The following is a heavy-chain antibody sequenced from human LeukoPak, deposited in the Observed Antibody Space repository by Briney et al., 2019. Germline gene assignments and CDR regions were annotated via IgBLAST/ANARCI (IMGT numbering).Heavy chain of an antibody. V-gene: IGHV4-38-2*02. D-gene: IGHD3-9*01. CDR2: IYHSGST. CDR3: ARGFWSRYYDY. Sequence: SETLSLTCTVSGYSISSGYFWGWIRQPPGKGLEWIGSIYHSGSTSYNPSLKSRVTISVDTSKNQFSLKLSSVTAADTAVYYCARGFWSRYYDYWGQGTLVTVSS. J-gene: IGHJ4*02. CDR1: GYSISSGYF.